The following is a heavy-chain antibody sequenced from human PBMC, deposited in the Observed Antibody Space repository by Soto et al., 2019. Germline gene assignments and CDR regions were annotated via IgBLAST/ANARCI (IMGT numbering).Heavy chain of an antibody. CDR1: GYTFPSST. J-gene: IGHJ4*02. Sequence: QVQLVQSGAEVKKPGASVKVSCKASGYTFPSSTISWLRQAPGQGLEWMGWIKAYSGNTNYAQKLQGRVIMTTDTSTNTAYMELGSLTSDDTAMYYCAIADYGDDDYWGQGTLVTVSS. CDR3: AIADYGDDDY. D-gene: IGHD4-17*01. V-gene: IGHV1-18*01. CDR2: IKAYSGNT.